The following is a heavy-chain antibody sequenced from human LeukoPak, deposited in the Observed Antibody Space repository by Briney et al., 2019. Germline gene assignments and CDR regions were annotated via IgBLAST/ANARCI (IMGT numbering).Heavy chain of an antibody. CDR3: ARKRAVRHGSVWEGVYFDY. CDR1: GFTFSGYW. V-gene: IGHV3-7*01. J-gene: IGHJ4*02. D-gene: IGHD6-19*01. CDR2: IKLDGSEK. Sequence: AGGSLRLSCVASGFTFSGYWMSWVRQAPGKGLEWVANIKLDGSEKYYADSVRGRLTISRDNARNSLYLQINSLRADDTAVYFSARKRAVRHGSVWEGVYFDYWGQGTQVTVSS.